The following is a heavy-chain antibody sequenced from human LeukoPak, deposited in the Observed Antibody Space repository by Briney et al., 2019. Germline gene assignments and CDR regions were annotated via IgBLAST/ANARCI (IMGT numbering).Heavy chain of an antibody. D-gene: IGHD4-17*01. V-gene: IGHV4-39*07. CDR1: GGSISSSSYY. Sequence: SETLSLTCTVSGGSISSSSYYWGWIRQPPGKGLEWIGSIYYSGSTYYNPSLKSRVTISVDTSKNQFSLKLSSVTAADTAVYYCASVSANYGDYFRIYDLRAFDIWGQGTMVTVSS. CDR2: IYYSGST. CDR3: ASVSANYGDYFRIYDLRAFDI. J-gene: IGHJ3*02.